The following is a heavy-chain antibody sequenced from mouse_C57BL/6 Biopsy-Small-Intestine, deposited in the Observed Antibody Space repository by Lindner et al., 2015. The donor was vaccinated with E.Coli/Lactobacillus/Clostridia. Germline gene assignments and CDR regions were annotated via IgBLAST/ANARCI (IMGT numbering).Heavy chain of an antibody. CDR1: GYTFTTYW. CDR2: INPSSGYT. J-gene: IGHJ2*01. V-gene: IGHV1-7*01. CDR3: ARSGDYGPYYFDY. D-gene: IGHD2-4*01. Sequence: VQLQESGAELAEPGASVKLSCKASGYTFTTYWMHWVKQRPGQGLEWIGYINPSSGYTKYNQKFKDKATLTADKSSSTDYMQLSSLTYEDSAVYYCARSGDYGPYYFDYWGQGTKLTVSS.